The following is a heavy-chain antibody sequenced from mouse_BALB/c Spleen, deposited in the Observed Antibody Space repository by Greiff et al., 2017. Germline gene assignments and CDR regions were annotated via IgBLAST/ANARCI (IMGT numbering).Heavy chain of an antibody. Sequence: QVQLQQPGAELVKPGTSVKLSCKASGYTFTSYWINWVKLRPGQGLEWIGDIYPGSGSTNYNEKFKSKATLTVDTSSSTAYMQLSSLASEDSALYYCARDCHYYGSSYGGFAYWGQGTLVTVSA. D-gene: IGHD1-1*01. V-gene: IGHV1-55*01. CDR1: GYTFTSYW. CDR3: ARDCHYYGSSYGGFAY. J-gene: IGHJ3*01. CDR2: IYPGSGST.